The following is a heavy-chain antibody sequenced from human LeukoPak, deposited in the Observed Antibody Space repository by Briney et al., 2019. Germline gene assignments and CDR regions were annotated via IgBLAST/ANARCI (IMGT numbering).Heavy chain of an antibody. CDR2: IWYDGSHK. CDR3: ARGGKIADTTFDI. V-gene: IGHV3-33*01. Sequence: GRSLRLSCAASGFTFSNCGMHWVRQAPGKGLEWVAFIWYDGSHKYYEDSVKGRFTISRDNSKNTLYLEMNSLGAEDTAVYYCARGGKIADTTFDIWGQGAMVIVSS. CDR1: GFTFSNCG. J-gene: IGHJ3*02. D-gene: IGHD6-13*01.